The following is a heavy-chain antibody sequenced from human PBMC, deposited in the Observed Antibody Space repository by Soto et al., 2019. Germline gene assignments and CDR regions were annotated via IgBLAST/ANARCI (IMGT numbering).Heavy chain of an antibody. CDR3: AKSFGGSYGEYYFDY. D-gene: IGHD1-26*01. V-gene: IGHV3-23*01. Sequence: GGSLRLSCAASGFTFSSYAMSWVRQAPGKGLEWVSDISGSGGSTYYADSVKGRFTISRDNSKNTLYQQMNSLRAEDTAVYYCAKSFGGSYGEYYFDYWGQGTLVTVSS. J-gene: IGHJ4*02. CDR1: GFTFSSYA. CDR2: ISGSGGST.